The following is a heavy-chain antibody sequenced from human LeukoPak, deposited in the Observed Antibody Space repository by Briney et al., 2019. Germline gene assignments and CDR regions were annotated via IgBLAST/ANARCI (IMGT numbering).Heavy chain of an antibody. CDR3: ARLGAGPTYYDFWSGYSSFYFDH. Sequence: PSETLSLTCIVSGGSTSGGNYYWGWLRRPPGKGLEWIGGISSSGNTYYNPSLKSRITISVNTSKNPFSLKLSSVTAADTAVYYCARLGAGPTYYDFWSGYSSFYFDHWGQGTLVTVSS. D-gene: IGHD3-3*01. CDR1: GGSTSGGNYY. J-gene: IGHJ4*02. V-gene: IGHV4-39*02. CDR2: ISSSGNT.